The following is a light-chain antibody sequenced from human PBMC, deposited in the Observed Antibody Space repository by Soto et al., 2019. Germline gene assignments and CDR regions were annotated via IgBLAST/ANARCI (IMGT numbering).Light chain of an antibody. Sequence: EIVLTQSPATLSLSPGERATLSCRASQSVFQYLAWYQQKPGQAPRLLIYDASNRATGVPARFSGSGSGTDFTLTISSVEPEDFAVYYCQQRYSWPPLTFGGGTKVEIK. J-gene: IGKJ4*01. CDR1: QSVFQY. CDR2: DAS. V-gene: IGKV3-11*01. CDR3: QQRYSWPPLT.